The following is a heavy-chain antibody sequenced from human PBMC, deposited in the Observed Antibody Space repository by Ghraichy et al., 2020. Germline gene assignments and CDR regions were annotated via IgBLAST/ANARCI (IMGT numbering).Heavy chain of an antibody. V-gene: IGHV3-23*01. CDR2: ISHSGGST. Sequence: GGSLRLSCSASGFSFSAYAMNWVRQAPGKGLEWVSAISHSGGSTYYADSVKGRFTISRDSSMNTLYLQMSSLRAEDTAIYYCAKDWAAAYDYWGQGTLVTVSS. CDR3: AKDWAAAYDY. CDR1: GFSFSAYA. D-gene: IGHD2-2*01. J-gene: IGHJ4*02.